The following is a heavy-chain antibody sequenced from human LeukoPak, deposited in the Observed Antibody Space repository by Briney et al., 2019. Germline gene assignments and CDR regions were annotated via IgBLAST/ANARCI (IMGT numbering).Heavy chain of an antibody. J-gene: IGHJ3*02. Sequence: PGRSLRLSCAASGFSFSSYGMHWVRQAPGKGLEWVAVIWSDGRNKFYADSVKGRFTVSRDNSKNTLFLQMSSLRVDDTALYYCAREVTNDAFDIWGQGTMVTVSS. CDR2: IWSDGRNK. D-gene: IGHD4-17*01. V-gene: IGHV3-33*01. CDR1: GFSFSSYG. CDR3: AREVTNDAFDI.